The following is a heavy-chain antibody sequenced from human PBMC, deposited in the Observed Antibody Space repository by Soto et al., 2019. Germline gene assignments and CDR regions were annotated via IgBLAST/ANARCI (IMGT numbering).Heavy chain of an antibody. D-gene: IGHD2-2*01. CDR3: ARDMIPAAISYRYYALDV. Sequence: ASVKVSCKASGGTFSNYAISWVRQAPGQGLEWMGGIIPIFDTADYAQRFQGRVTITADESTSTAYLELSSLTSGDTAVYYCARDMIPAAISYRYYALDVWGQGTTVTVS. V-gene: IGHV1-69*13. J-gene: IGHJ6*02. CDR2: IIPIFDTA. CDR1: GGTFSNYA.